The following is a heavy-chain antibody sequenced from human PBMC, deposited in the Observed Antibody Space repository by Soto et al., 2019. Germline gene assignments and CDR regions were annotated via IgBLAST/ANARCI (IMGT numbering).Heavy chain of an antibody. CDR2: ISSYNGNT. Sequence: ASVTVSCKASGYTFTTYGISWVRQAPGQGLEWMGWISSYNGNTNYAQKLQDRVTMTTDTSTSIAYMELRSLRSDDTAVFYCARDRGSGSYYARFDYWGQGTLVTVSS. CDR1: GYTFTTYG. V-gene: IGHV1-18*01. D-gene: IGHD1-26*01. J-gene: IGHJ4*02. CDR3: ARDRGSGSYYARFDY.